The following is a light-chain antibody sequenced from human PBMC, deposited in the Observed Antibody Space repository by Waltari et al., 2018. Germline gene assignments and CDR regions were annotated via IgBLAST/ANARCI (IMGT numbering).Light chain of an antibody. CDR3: MQALQTPLT. CDR2: LGS. CDR1: QSLLHSNGYNY. Sequence: DIVMQQSPLSLPVTPGEPASISCRSSQSLLHSNGYNYLDWYLQKPGQSPQLLIYLGSNRASGVPDRFSGSGSGTYFTLKISRVEAEDVGVYYCMQALQTPLTFGGGTKVEIK. J-gene: IGKJ4*01. V-gene: IGKV2-28*01.